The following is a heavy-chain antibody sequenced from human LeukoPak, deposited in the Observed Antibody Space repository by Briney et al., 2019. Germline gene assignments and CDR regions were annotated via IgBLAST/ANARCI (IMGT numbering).Heavy chain of an antibody. D-gene: IGHD6-19*01. CDR2: INHSGST. Sequence: PSETLSLTCAVYGGPFSGYYWSWIRQPPGKGLEWIGEINHSGSTNYNPSLKSRVTISVDTSKNQFSLKLSSVTAADTAVYYCARGLYSSGYFDYWGQGTLVTVSS. V-gene: IGHV4-34*01. J-gene: IGHJ4*02. CDR3: ARGLYSSGYFDY. CDR1: GGPFSGYY.